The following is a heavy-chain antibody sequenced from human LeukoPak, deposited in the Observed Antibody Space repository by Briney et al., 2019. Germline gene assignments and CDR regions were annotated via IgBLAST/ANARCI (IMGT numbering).Heavy chain of an antibody. Sequence: PSETLSLTCTVSGGSISSSSYYWGWIRQHPGKGLEWIGYIYYSGSTYYNPSLKSRVTISVDTSKNQFSLKLSSVTAADTAVYYCARGPWFRSLLGYCADGVCYPGYWGQGTLVTVSS. CDR3: ARGPWFRSLLGYCADGVCYPGY. D-gene: IGHD2-8*01. CDR1: GGSISSSSYY. J-gene: IGHJ4*02. V-gene: IGHV4-31*03. CDR2: IYYSGST.